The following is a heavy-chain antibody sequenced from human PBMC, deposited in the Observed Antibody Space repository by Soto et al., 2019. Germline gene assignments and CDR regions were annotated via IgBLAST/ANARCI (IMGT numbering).Heavy chain of an antibody. D-gene: IGHD3-9*01. CDR1: GYSISSGYY. J-gene: IGHJ5*02. CDR2: IYHSGST. Sequence: TXGTLSLTCAVSGYSISSGYYWCCIRQPPGKGLEWIGSIYHSGSTYYNPSLRSRVTISADRSENKFSLTLKSVTAADTAVYFCARDFERSAIGPWGQGTSVTVSS. CDR3: ARDFERSAIGP. V-gene: IGHV4-38-2*01.